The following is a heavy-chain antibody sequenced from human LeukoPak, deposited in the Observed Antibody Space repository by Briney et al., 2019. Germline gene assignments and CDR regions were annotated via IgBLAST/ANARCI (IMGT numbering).Heavy chain of an antibody. CDR1: GFTFSSYA. J-gene: IGHJ4*02. CDR2: ISGSGGST. Sequence: VGSLRLSCAASGFTFSSYAMSWVRQAPGKGLEWVSAISGSGGSTYYADSVKGRFTISRDNSKNTLYLQMNSLRAEDTAVYYCAKDNYDILTGYRSRIVWGQGTLVTVSS. D-gene: IGHD3-9*01. V-gene: IGHV3-23*01. CDR3: AKDNYDILTGYRSRIV.